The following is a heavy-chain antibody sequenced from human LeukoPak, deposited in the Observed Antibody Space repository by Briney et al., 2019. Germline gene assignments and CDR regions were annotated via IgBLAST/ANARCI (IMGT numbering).Heavy chain of an antibody. D-gene: IGHD3-10*01. CDR1: GFTFSGSA. J-gene: IGHJ5*02. CDR3: TRTIRGVNNWFDP. CDR2: IRSKANSYAT. Sequence: GGSLRLSCAASGFTFSGSAMHWVRQAYGKGLEWVGRIRSKANSYATAYAASVKGRFTISRDDSKNTAYLQMNSLKTEDTAVYYCTRTIRGVNNWFDPWGQGTLVTVSS. V-gene: IGHV3-73*01.